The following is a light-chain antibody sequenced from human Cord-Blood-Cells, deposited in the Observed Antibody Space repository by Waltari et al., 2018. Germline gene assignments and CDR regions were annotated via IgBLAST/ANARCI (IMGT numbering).Light chain of an antibody. CDR1: QGISNY. CDR3: QKYNSAPWT. Sequence: DIQMTQSPSSLSASVGDRVTITCRASQGISNYSSWYQQKPGKVPKLLIYAASTLQSGVPSRCSGSGAGTDFTLTISSLQPEDVATYYCQKYNSAPWTFGQGTKVEIK. CDR2: AAS. V-gene: IGKV1-27*01. J-gene: IGKJ1*01.